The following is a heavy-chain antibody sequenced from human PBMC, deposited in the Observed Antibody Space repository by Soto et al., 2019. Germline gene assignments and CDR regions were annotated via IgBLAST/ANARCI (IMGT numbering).Heavy chain of an antibody. D-gene: IGHD7-27*01. CDR3: ARDLNPNWGGDAFDI. J-gene: IGHJ3*02. CDR1: GFTVSSNY. V-gene: IGHV3-66*02. CDR2: IYSGGST. Sequence: GGSLRLSCAASGFTVSSNYMSWVRQAPGKGLEWVSVIYSGGSTYYADSVKGRFTISRDNSKNTLYLQMNSLRAEDTAVYYCARDLNPNWGGDAFDIWGQGTMVTVSS.